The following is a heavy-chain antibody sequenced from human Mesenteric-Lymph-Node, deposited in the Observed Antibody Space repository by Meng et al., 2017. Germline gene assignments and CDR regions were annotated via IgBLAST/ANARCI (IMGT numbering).Heavy chain of an antibody. CDR3: STDTPAAAGTFDY. Sequence: ETLSLTCTVSGGSISSYYWGWIRQPPGKGLEWVSVIYSGGSTFYADSLEGRFSISRDNSKNTLYLQMNSLRAEDTAVYYCSTDTPAAAGTFDYWGQGTLVTVSS. CDR1: GGSISSYY. D-gene: IGHD6-13*01. J-gene: IGHJ4*02. CDR2: IYSGGST. V-gene: IGHV3-53*05.